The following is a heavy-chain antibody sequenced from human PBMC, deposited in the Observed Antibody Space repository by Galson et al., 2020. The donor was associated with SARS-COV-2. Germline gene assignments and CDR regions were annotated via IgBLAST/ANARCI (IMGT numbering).Heavy chain of an antibody. CDR2: ISTDGSNK. V-gene: IGHV3-30*03. D-gene: IGHD1-26*01. CDR3: AACIVGATKREYYYYYGMDV. J-gene: IGHJ6*02. CDR1: GFTFSSYG. Sequence: GGSLRLSCAASGFTFSSYGMHWVRQAPGKGLEWVAVISTDGSNKYYADSVKGRFTISRDNSKNTLYLQMNSLRAEDTAVYYCAACIVGATKREYYYYYGMDVWGQGTTVTVSS.